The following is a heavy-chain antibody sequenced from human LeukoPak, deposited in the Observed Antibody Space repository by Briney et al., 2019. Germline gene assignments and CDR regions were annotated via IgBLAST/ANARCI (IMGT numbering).Heavy chain of an antibody. Sequence: GGSLRLSCAASGFTFSSYGMHWVRQAPGKGLEWVAVIWNNEIKKTYADSVKGRFTISRDNSKNTLYLQMNSLRAEDTAVYYCARDLADCSSTSCPFNYYYYYGMDVWGQGTTVTVSS. V-gene: IGHV3-33*08. J-gene: IGHJ6*02. D-gene: IGHD2-2*01. CDR1: GFTFSSYG. CDR2: IWNNEIKK. CDR3: ARDLADCSSTSCPFNYYYYYGMDV.